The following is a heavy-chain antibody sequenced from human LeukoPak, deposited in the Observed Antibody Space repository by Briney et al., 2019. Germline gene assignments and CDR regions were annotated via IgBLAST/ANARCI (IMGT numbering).Heavy chain of an antibody. D-gene: IGHD6-19*01. Sequence: SETLSLTCTVSGSSISCYYWSWIRQPPGKGLEWIGYIYYSWSTNYNPSLKSRVTISVDTSKNQFSLQLSSVTAADTAVYYCARGLAAAAVAGLDYWGQGTLVTVSS. J-gene: IGHJ4*02. CDR2: IYYSWST. V-gene: IGHV4-59*01. CDR3: ARGLAAAAVAGLDY. CDR1: GSSISCYY.